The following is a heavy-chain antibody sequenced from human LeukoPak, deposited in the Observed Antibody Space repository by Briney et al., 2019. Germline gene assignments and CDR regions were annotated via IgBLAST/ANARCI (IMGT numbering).Heavy chain of an antibody. CDR3: ARHRRDYYGSGSYYDAFDI. J-gene: IGHJ3*02. Sequence: SQTLSLTCAISGDIVSSNSAAWNWIRQSPSRGLEWLGRTYYRSKWYNDYAVSVKSRITINPDTSKNQFSLQLNSVTPEDTAVYYCARHRRDYYGSGSYYDAFDIWGQGTMVTVSS. CDR1: GDIVSSNSAA. CDR2: TYYRSKWYN. D-gene: IGHD3-10*01. V-gene: IGHV6-1*01.